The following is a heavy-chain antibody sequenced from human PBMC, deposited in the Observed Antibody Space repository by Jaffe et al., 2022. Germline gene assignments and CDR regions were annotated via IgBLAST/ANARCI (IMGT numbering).Heavy chain of an antibody. V-gene: IGHV3-43D*04. Sequence: EVQLVESGGVVVQPGGSLRLSCAASGFTFDDYAMHWVRQAPGKGLEWVSLISWDGGSTYYADSVKGRFTISRDNSKNSLYLQMNSLRAEDTALYYCAKGAVGLQWLVLGDYFDYWGQGTLVTVSS. J-gene: IGHJ4*02. CDR1: GFTFDDYA. CDR2: ISWDGGST. D-gene: IGHD6-19*01. CDR3: AKGAVGLQWLVLGDYFDY.